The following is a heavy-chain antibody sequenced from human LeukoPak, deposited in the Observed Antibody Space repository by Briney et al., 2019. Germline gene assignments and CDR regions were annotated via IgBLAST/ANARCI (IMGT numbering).Heavy chain of an antibody. CDR1: GGSISSYY. Sequence: PETLSLTCTVSGGSISSYYWSWIRQPPGKGREWIGYIYDSVSTNYNPSLKTRFTISVDTSKHKYSLKLSPVTAADTAVYYCARKARWLVVGAFDIWGQGTMVTVSS. D-gene: IGHD6-19*01. V-gene: IGHV4-59*01. J-gene: IGHJ3*02. CDR3: ARKARWLVVGAFDI. CDR2: IYDSVST.